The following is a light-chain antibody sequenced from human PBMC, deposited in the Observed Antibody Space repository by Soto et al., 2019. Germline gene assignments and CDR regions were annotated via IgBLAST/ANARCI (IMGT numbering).Light chain of an antibody. J-gene: IGKJ2*01. CDR2: GAF. CDR3: QRYGTSRGT. Sequence: EIVLTQSPGTLSLSPGERATLSCGASESVTSNQLAWYQQKPGQAPRLLIYGAFIRASGIPDRFSGSGSGTDFTLTISALEPEDFAVYYCQRYGTSRGTFGQGTKLEIK. CDR1: ESVTSNQ. V-gene: IGKV3-20*01.